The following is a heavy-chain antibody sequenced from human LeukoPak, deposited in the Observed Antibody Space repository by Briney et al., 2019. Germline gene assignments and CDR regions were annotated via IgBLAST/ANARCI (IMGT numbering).Heavy chain of an antibody. J-gene: IGHJ5*02. CDR2: ISGSGGST. Sequence: SGGSLRLSCAASGFTFSSYAMSWVRQAPGKGLEWVSAISGSGGSTYYADSVKGRFTISRDNSKNTLYLQMNSLRAEDTAVYYCAKAPGRATHPTLPESNWFDPWGQGTLVTVSS. V-gene: IGHV3-23*01. D-gene: IGHD2-15*01. CDR1: GFTFSSYA. CDR3: AKAPGRATHPTLPESNWFDP.